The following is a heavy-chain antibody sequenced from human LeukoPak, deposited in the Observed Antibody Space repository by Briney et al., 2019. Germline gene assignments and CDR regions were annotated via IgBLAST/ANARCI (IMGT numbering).Heavy chain of an antibody. CDR3: ARETVAGTSYFDY. CDR1: GFTFSSYE. CDR2: ISSSGSTI. D-gene: IGHD6-19*01. Sequence: GGSLRLSCAASGFTFSSYEMNWVRQAPGKGLEWVSYISSSGSTIYYADSVKGRFTIPRDNAKNSLYLQMNSLRAEDTAVYYCARETVAGTSYFDYWGQGTLVTVSS. J-gene: IGHJ4*02. V-gene: IGHV3-48*03.